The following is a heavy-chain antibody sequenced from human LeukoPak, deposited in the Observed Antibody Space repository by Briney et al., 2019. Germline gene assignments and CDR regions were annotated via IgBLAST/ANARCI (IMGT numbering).Heavy chain of an antibody. CDR2: IYYSGNT. V-gene: IGHV4-39*01. J-gene: IGHJ4*02. CDR1: GGSISTSPYY. CDR3: ARRRTYDILTGYPQYYFDY. D-gene: IGHD3-9*01. Sequence: PLETLSLTCSVSGGSISTSPYYRGWIRQPPRKGLEWIGDIYYSGNTYYNPSLKSRVTISVDTSKNQVSLKVTSVTAADTALYYCARRRTYDILTGYPQYYFDYWGQGALVTVSS.